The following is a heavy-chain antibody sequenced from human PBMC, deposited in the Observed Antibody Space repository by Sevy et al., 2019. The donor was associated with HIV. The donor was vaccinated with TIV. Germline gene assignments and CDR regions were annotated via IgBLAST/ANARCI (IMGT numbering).Heavy chain of an antibody. D-gene: IGHD2-15*01. J-gene: IGHJ5*02. Sequence: ASVKVSCKASGGTFSSYAISWVRQAPGQGLEWMGGIIPIFGTANYAQKFQGRVTITADESTSPAYMELSSLRSEDTAVYYCATHCSGGSCYSGDNWFDPWGQGTLVTVSS. CDR2: IIPIFGTA. CDR3: ATHCSGGSCYSGDNWFDP. CDR1: GGTFSSYA. V-gene: IGHV1-69*13.